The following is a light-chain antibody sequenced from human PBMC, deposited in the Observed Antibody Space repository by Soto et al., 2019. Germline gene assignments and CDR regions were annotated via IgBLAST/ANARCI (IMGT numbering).Light chain of an antibody. Sequence: EVVRTQSPATLSVSPGDRATLSCRASQSVSGNVAWYQQKPGQAPRLLIYGASNRATGIPARFSGRGSGTEFTLTIDTLQSEDFAVYYCQQYNNRQSFGQGTKLEIK. CDR3: QQYNNRQS. CDR2: GAS. CDR1: QSVSGN. V-gene: IGKV3-15*01. J-gene: IGKJ2*03.